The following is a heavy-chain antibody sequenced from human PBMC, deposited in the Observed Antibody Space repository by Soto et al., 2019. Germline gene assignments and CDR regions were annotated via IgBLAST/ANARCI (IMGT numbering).Heavy chain of an antibody. D-gene: IGHD1-20*01. V-gene: IGHV1-18*01. CDR2: ISAYNGNT. CDR1: GYTFTSYG. Sequence: QVQLVQSGAEVKKPGASVKVSCKASGYTFTSYGISWVRQATGQGLEWMGWISAYNGNTKYAQKPQGRVTMTTDTSTSTAYMELRSLRADDTAVYYWARDAAIGMNDYWGQGTLVNVSS. CDR3: ARDAAIGMNDY. J-gene: IGHJ4*02.